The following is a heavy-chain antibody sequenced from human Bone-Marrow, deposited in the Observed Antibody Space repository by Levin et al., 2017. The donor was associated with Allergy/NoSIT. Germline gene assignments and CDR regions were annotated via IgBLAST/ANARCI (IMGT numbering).Heavy chain of an antibody. CDR1: RFLVSSNY. CDR2: IYADGRT. CDR3: ASSSYSNSWFDG. V-gene: IGHV3-53*01. Sequence: QSGGSLRLSCTVSRFLVSSNYMSWVRQAPGKGLEWVSIIYADGRTYYADSAKGRFTISRDISKNIVYLQMNNVRVDDTALYYCASSSYSNSWFDGWGQGTRVTVSS. D-gene: IGHD2/OR15-2a*01. J-gene: IGHJ5*02.